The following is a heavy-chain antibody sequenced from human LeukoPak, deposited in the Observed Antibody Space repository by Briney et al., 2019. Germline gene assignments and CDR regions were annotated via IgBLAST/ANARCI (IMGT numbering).Heavy chain of an antibody. CDR1: GGSLSSYY. J-gene: IGHJ4*02. CDR3: ARMGGYSGYATH. V-gene: IGHV4-59*08. D-gene: IGHD5-12*01. CDR2: IYYTGSA. Sequence: PSETLSLTCTVSGGSLSSYYWSWLRQPPGKGLEWLGYIYYTGSANYNTSLKSRVTLSVDTANHQFSLKLNSVTAADTAVYYCARMGGYSGYATHWGQGTLVTVSS.